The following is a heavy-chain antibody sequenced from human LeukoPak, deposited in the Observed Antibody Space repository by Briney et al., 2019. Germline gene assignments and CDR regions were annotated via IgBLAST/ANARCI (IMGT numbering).Heavy chain of an antibody. D-gene: IGHD3-3*01. V-gene: IGHV3-23*01. Sequence: PGGSLRLSCAASGFTFASYAMSWVRQAPGKGLEWVSAISGSGGSTYYADSVKGRFTISRDNSKNTLYLQMNSLRAEDTAVYYCAKDARDLYYDFWSGYFFRGDTPYYYYYMDVWGKGTTVTVSS. CDR2: ISGSGGST. CDR1: GFTFASYA. J-gene: IGHJ6*03. CDR3: AKDARDLYYDFWSGYFFRGDTPYYYYYMDV.